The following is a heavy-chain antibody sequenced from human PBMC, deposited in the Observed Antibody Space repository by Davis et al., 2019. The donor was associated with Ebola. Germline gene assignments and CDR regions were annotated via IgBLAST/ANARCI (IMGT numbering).Heavy chain of an antibody. CDR3: AKGAPDYYDSSGPDAFDI. CDR1: GFMFSNYA. CDR2: ISWNSGSI. J-gene: IGHJ3*02. V-gene: IGHV3-9*03. Sequence: SLKISCAASGFMFSNYAMSWVRQAPGKGLEWVSGISWNSGSIGYADSVKGRFTISRDNAKNSLYLQMNSLRAEDMALYYCAKGAPDYYDSSGPDAFDIWGQGTMVTVSS. D-gene: IGHD3-22*01.